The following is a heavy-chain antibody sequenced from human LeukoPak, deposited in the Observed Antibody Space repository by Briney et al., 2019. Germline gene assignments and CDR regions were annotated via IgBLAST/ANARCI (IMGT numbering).Heavy chain of an antibody. V-gene: IGHV3-15*01. D-gene: IGHD3-22*01. J-gene: IGHJ4*02. CDR3: TTWPHSSGYYYFDY. Sequence: PGGSLRLSCAASGYTFSNAWMSWVRQAPGKGLEWVGRIKSKTDDGTTDYAAPVKGRFTISRDDSKNTLYLQMNSLKTEDTAVYYCTTWPHSSGYYYFDYWGQGTLVTVSS. CDR2: IKSKTDDGTT. CDR1: GYTFSNAW.